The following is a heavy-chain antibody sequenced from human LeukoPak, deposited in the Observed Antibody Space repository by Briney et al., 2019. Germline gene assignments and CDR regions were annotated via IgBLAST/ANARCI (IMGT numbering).Heavy chain of an antibody. V-gene: IGHV1-46*01. Sequence: GASVKVSCKASGYTFTSYYMHWMRQAPGQVPEWMGIINPRGGSTDYSQKFQDRVTMSSDTPTSTVYMELSSLRSEDTAVYFCARVGVTAATADYWGQGTLVTVSS. CDR1: GYTFTSYY. CDR2: INPRGGST. CDR3: ARVGVTAATADY. J-gene: IGHJ4*02. D-gene: IGHD6-25*01.